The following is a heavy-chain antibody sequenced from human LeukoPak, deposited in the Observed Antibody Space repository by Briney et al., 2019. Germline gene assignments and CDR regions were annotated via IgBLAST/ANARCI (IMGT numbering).Heavy chain of an antibody. CDR2: IYHSGST. J-gene: IGHJ5*02. CDR1: GGSISSGGYS. CDR3: ARGRRGDWFDP. D-gene: IGHD3-16*01. Sequence: RTSETLSLTCAVSGGSISSGGYSWSWIRQPPGKGLEWIGYIYHSGSTYYNPSLKSRVTISVDRSKNQFSLKLSSVTAADTAVYYCARGRRGDWFDPWGQGTLVTVSS. V-gene: IGHV4-30-2*01.